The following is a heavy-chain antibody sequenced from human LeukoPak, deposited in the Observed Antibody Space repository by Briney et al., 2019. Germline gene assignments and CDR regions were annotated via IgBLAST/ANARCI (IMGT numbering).Heavy chain of an antibody. CDR1: GYSFTSYY. D-gene: IGHD3-10*01. CDR2: INPSDGIT. J-gene: IGHJ4*02. V-gene: IGHV1-46*01. CDR3: AREGYGSGSYLDC. Sequence: ASVRVSCKASGYSFTSYYMHRVRQAPGQGLEWMGIINPSDGITTYAQRFQGRVTMTRDTSTSTVYMELSSLRSEDTAVYYCAREGYGSGSYLDCWGQGTLVTVSS.